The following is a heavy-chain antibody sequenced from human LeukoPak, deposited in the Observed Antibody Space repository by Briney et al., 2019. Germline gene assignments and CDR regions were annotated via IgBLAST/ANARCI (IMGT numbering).Heavy chain of an antibody. D-gene: IGHD3-16*01. Sequence: SETLSLTCTVSSGSISNYYWSWIRQPPGRGLEWIGYIYSSGSTNYNPSLKSQVTISVDTSKNQSSLKLSSVTAADTAVYYCARHGGGVTNDAFDIWGQGTMVTVSS. V-gene: IGHV4-59*08. CDR1: SGSISNYY. CDR2: IYSSGST. CDR3: ARHGGGVTNDAFDI. J-gene: IGHJ3*02.